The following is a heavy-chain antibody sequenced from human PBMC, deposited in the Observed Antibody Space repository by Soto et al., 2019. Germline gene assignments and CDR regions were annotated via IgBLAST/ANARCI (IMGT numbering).Heavy chain of an antibody. CDR1: SGSISSSNW. Sequence: ETLSLTCAVSSGSISSSNWRSWVRQPPGKGLEWIGEIYHSGSTNYNPSLKSRVTISVDKSKNQFSLKLSSVTAADTAVYYCARVIPASLFWFDPWGQGTLVTVSS. CDR2: IYHSGST. CDR3: ARVIPASLFWFDP. J-gene: IGHJ5*02. V-gene: IGHV4-4*02.